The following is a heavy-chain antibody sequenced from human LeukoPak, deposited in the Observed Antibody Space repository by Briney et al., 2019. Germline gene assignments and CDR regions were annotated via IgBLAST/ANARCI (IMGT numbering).Heavy chain of an antibody. CDR3: ARVKPNPYQLLFWFDP. CDR2: ISAYNGNT. CDR1: GYTFTSYD. V-gene: IGHV1-18*01. J-gene: IGHJ5*02. Sequence: GASVKVSCKASGYTFTSYDITWVRQAPGQGLEWMGWISAYNGNTNYAQKLQGRVTMTTDTSISTAYMELSSLRSDDTAVYYCARVKPNPYQLLFWFDPWGQGTLVTVSS. D-gene: IGHD2-2*01.